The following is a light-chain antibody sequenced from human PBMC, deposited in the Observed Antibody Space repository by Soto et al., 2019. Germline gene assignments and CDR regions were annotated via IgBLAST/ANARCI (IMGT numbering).Light chain of an antibody. V-gene: IGKV3-11*01. CDR3: QQRTNWLWT. CDR1: QSVGSL. J-gene: IGKJ1*01. Sequence: EIVLTQSPGTLSLSPGERAILSCRASQSVGSLLAWSQHNPGQAPRLLIFDASYRAAGIPARFRGSGSGTDFTLTIDSLEPEDFAVYYCQQRTNWLWTFGPGTKVEIK. CDR2: DAS.